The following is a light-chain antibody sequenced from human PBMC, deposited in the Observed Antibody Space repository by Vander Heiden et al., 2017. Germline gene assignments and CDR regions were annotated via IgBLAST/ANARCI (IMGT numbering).Light chain of an antibody. V-gene: IGLV3-25*03. CDR3: QSADSSGSYRGV. CDR2: EDN. J-gene: IGLJ3*02. CDR1: AMPKQY. Sequence: YELTPPPSVYVSPGQTASVTCPGDAMPKQYTNWYQQKTGQAPVLVIYEDNERPSGIPERFSGSSSGTTVTLTITGVQAEDEADYYCQSADSSGSYRGVFGGGTKLSVL.